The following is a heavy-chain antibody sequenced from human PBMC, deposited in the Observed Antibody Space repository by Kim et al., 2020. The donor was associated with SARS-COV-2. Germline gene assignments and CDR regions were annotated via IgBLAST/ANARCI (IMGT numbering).Heavy chain of an antibody. Sequence: SQTLSLTCAISGDSVSSNSAAWNWIRQSPSRGLEWLGRTYYRSKWYNDYAVSVKSRITINPDTSKNQFSLQLNSVTPEDTAVYYCARGVGSSSWYVYYYYGMDVWGQGTTVTVSS. D-gene: IGHD6-13*01. CDR1: GDSVSSNSAA. V-gene: IGHV6-1*01. CDR2: TYYRSKWYN. CDR3: ARGVGSSSWYVYYYYGMDV. J-gene: IGHJ6*02.